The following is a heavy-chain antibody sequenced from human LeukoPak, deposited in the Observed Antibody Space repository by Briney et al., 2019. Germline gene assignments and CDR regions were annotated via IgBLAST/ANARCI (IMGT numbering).Heavy chain of an antibody. V-gene: IGHV5-51*01. J-gene: IGHJ4*02. CDR3: ARRLYDSSGYSYYFDY. CDR2: IYPGDSDT. CDR1: GYSFTSYW. D-gene: IGHD3-22*01. Sequence: GESLKISCKGSGYSFTSYWIGWVRQMPGKGLEWMGIIYPGDSDTRYSPSFQGQVTISADKSISTAYLQWSSLKASDTAMYYCARRLYDSSGYSYYFDYWGQGTLVTVSS.